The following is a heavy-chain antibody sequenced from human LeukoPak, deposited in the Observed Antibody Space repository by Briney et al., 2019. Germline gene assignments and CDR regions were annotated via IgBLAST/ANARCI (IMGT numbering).Heavy chain of an antibody. D-gene: IGHD3-3*01. CDR3: ARVNFWSGYYDPSSDWFDP. J-gene: IGHJ5*02. CDR1: GGSLSSGDYY. CDR2: IYYSGST. Sequence: SETLSLTCTVSGGSLSSGDYYWSWIRQPPGKGLEWIGYIYYSGSTYYNPSLKSRVTISVDTSKNQFPLKLSSVTAADTAVYYCARVNFWSGYYDPSSDWFDPWGQGTLVTVSS. V-gene: IGHV4-30-4*08.